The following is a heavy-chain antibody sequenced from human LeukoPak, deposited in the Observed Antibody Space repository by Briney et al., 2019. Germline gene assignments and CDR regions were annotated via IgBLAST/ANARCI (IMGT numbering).Heavy chain of an antibody. Sequence: ASVKVSCKASGYTFTSYGISWVRQAPGQRLEWMGWISAYNGNTNYAQKLQGRVTMTTDTSTSTAYMELRSLRSDDTAVYYCARDRGDDYGDYPDAFDIWGQGTMVTVSS. D-gene: IGHD4-17*01. J-gene: IGHJ3*02. V-gene: IGHV1-18*01. CDR2: ISAYNGNT. CDR3: ARDRGDDYGDYPDAFDI. CDR1: GYTFTSYG.